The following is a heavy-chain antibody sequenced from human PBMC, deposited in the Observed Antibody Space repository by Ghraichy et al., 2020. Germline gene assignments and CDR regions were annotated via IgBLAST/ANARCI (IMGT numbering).Heavy chain of an antibody. J-gene: IGHJ4*02. D-gene: IGHD5-24*01. Sequence: SETLSLTCSVSDYSISSGYYWAWVRQPPGKGLEWIGSTHHSGRTNYNSALKSRVTISMDTSKNQFSLKLSSVTAADTAVYFCARGTRDGYHSGVGYWGQGALVTVSS. CDR3: ARGTRDGYHSGVGY. CDR2: THHSGRT. V-gene: IGHV4-38-2*02. CDR1: DYSISSGYY.